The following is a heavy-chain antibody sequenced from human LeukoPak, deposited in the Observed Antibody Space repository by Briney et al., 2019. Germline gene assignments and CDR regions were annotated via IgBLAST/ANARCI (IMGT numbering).Heavy chain of an antibody. Sequence: PGGSLRLSCAASGFTFSSYEMHWVRQAPGRGLEWVSYISRSANNLYYADSVKGRFTISRDNAKNSLYLQMNSLRAEDTAVYYCAKDRQYCSGGSCYHWFDPWGQGTLVTVSS. CDR2: ISRSANNL. CDR1: GFTFSSYE. D-gene: IGHD2-15*01. J-gene: IGHJ5*02. CDR3: AKDRQYCSGGSCYHWFDP. V-gene: IGHV3-48*03.